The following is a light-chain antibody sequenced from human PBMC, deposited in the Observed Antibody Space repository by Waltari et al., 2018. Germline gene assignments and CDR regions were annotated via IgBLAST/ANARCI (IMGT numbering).Light chain of an antibody. CDR2: EVK. CDR1: SSDVGDYNY. CDR3: SSYTSSSTLV. J-gene: IGLJ2*01. V-gene: IGLV2-14*01. Sequence: QSALTQPASVSGSPGQSITISCTGTSSDVGDYNYVSWYQQHPVKAPKLMIYEVKNRPSGVSNRFSGSKSGNTASLTISGLQAEDEADYYCSSYTSSSTLVFGGGTKLTVL.